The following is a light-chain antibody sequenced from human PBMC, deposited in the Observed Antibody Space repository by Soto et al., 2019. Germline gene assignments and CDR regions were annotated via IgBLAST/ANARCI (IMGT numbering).Light chain of an antibody. CDR2: DGS. J-gene: IGKJ1*01. CDR1: QSISTY. CDR3: QQTSSP. V-gene: IGKV1-39*01. Sequence: DIQMTQSPSSLSASVGDRVTITCRASQSISTYLNWYQQKPGKAPKLQIYDGSSLQSGVPSRFSGSGSGTDFTPTISSLQPEDFAGYCCQQTSSPFGQGTKVEIK.